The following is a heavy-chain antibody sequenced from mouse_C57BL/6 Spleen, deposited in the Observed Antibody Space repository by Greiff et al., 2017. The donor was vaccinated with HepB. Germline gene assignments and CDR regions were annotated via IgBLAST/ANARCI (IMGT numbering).Heavy chain of an antibody. V-gene: IGHV1-22*01. J-gene: IGHJ3*01. CDR1: GYTFTDYN. D-gene: IGHD1-1*01. Sequence: EVQLQQSGPELVKPGASVKMSCKASGYTFTDYNMHWVKQSHGKSLEWIGYINPNNGGTSYHQKFKGKATLTVNKSSSTAYMELRSLKSEDSAVYYCARVYYGSSYAYWSQGTLVTVSA. CDR3: ARVYYGSSYAY. CDR2: INPNNGGT.